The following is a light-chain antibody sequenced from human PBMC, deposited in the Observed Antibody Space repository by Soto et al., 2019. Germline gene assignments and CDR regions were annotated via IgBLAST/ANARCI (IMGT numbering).Light chain of an antibody. J-gene: IGLJ1*01. Sequence: QSVLTQPPSVSAAPGQKVTISCSGSSSNIGGNSVSWYQQLPGTAPKLLIYDDNKRPSGIPDRFSGSKSGTSATLGITGFHTGDEADYSCGSWDRSLSAYVFGTRTKVTV. V-gene: IGLV1-51*01. CDR2: DDN. CDR1: SSNIGGNS. CDR3: GSWDRSLSAYV.